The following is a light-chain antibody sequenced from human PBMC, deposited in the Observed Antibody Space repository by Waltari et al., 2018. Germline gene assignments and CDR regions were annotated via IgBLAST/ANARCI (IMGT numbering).Light chain of an antibody. J-gene: IGKJ5*01. Sequence: DIQVTQSPSSLSASVGDRVTITCRTSQNIRNYLNWYQQKPGKAPKLLMYAASSLHSDVPSRFSGSGSGADFTLTISSLQPEDYGTYYCQQGYSRVTFGQGTRLEIK. V-gene: IGKV1-39*01. CDR2: AAS. CDR1: QNIRNY. CDR3: QQGYSRVT.